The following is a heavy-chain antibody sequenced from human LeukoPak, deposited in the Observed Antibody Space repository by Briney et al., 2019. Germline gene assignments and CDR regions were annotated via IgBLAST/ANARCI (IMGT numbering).Heavy chain of an antibody. CDR1: GFSVSSNY. CDR2: IYSGGST. V-gene: IGHV3-53*01. CDR3: ARATLDN. J-gene: IGHJ4*02. Sequence: GGSLRLSCAASGFSVSSNYISWVRQAPGKGLEWVSVIYSGGSTKYADSVKARFAISRDNSKNTVYLQMNSLRAEDTAVYYCARATLDNWGQGTLVTVSS.